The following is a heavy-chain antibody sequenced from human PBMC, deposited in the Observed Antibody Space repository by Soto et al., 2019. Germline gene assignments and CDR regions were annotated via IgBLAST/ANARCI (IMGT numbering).Heavy chain of an antibody. CDR1: GGPVSGDDLY. D-gene: IGHD3-22*01. V-gene: IGHV4-31*02. J-gene: IGHJ6*02. CDR3: ARALVTDYNSRDYHYYFAMDV. Sequence: HLQESGPGLVKPSQTLSLTCVVSGGPVSGDDLYWSWLRHLPGKGLEWIANVYHTGTTYYNPSLKSRVSMSVDTSQNQFSLILASVTAADTAVYYCARALVTDYNSRDYHYYFAMDVWGQGTSVTVSS. CDR2: VYHTGTT.